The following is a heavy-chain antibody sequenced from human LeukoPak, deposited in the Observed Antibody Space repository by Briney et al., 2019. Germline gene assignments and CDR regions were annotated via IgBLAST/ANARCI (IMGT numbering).Heavy chain of an antibody. CDR3: ARDGDYGTGSYYRGCIGS. CDR2: IHPRRGDT. CDR1: GYSFTAFY. V-gene: IGHV1-2*02. Sequence: VASVTVSCKASGYSFTAFYIHWVRQAPGQGLEWMGWIHPRRGDTNYAQKFQGRVTMTRDTSINTAYLDLSSLRSDDTAVYYCARDGDYGTGSYYRGCIGSWGQGTPVTVSP. J-gene: IGHJ4*02. D-gene: IGHD3-10*01.